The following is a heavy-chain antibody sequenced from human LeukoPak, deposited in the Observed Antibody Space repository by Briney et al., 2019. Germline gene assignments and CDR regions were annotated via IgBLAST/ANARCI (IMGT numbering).Heavy chain of an antibody. CDR3: ARISEVTATHIYFDY. V-gene: IGHV3-21*01. D-gene: IGHD2-21*02. Sequence: PGGSLRLSCAASGFTFSSYSMNWVRQAPGKGLEWVSSISSSSSYIYYAGSMKGRFTISRDNAKNSLYLQMNSLRAEDTAVYYCARISEVTATHIYFDYWGQGTLVTVSS. CDR2: ISSSSSYI. CDR1: GFTFSSYS. J-gene: IGHJ4*02.